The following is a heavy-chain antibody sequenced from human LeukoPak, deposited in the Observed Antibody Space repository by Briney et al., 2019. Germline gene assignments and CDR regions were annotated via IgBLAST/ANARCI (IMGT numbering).Heavy chain of an antibody. V-gene: IGHV3-13*01. CDR2: IGTASDT. Sequence: GGALRLSCAASGFTFSSFDMHWVRQPKGQGLEWGSTIGTASDTYYPGSVEGRFTLSRDNAKNSLYLQMNSLTAGDTAVYYCARGPPRGKYYYMDVWGKGTTVTVSS. J-gene: IGHJ6*03. D-gene: IGHD1-1*01. CDR3: ARGPPRGKYYYMDV. CDR1: GFTFSSFD.